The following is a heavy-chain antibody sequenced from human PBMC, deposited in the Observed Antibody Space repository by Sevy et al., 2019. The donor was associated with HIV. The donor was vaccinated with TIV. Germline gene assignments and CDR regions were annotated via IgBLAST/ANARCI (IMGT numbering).Heavy chain of an antibody. CDR3: ATLLTVTTIVDY. D-gene: IGHD4-4*01. Sequence: GGSLRLSCAASGFTFSSYAMSWVRQAPGKGLECVSAISGSGGSTYYADSVKGRFTISRDNSKNTLYLQMNSLRAEDTAVYYCATLLTVTTIVDYWGQGTLVTVSS. CDR2: ISGSGGST. CDR1: GFTFSSYA. V-gene: IGHV3-23*01. J-gene: IGHJ4*02.